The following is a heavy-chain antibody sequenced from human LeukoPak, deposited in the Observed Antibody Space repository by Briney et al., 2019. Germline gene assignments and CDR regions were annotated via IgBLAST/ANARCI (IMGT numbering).Heavy chain of an antibody. D-gene: IGHD6-19*01. CDR3: ARLGAVAYAFDI. Sequence: PGGSLRLSCAASGFTFSSYGMSWVRQAPGKGLEWVSAISGSGGSTYYADSVKGRFTISRDNSKNTLYLQMNSLRAEDTAVYYCARLGAVAYAFDIWGQGTMVTVSS. CDR1: GFTFSSYG. CDR2: ISGSGGST. V-gene: IGHV3-23*01. J-gene: IGHJ3*02.